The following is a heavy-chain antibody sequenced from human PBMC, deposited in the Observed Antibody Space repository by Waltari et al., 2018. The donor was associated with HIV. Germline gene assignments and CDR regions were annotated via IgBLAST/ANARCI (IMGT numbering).Heavy chain of an antibody. CDR2: IYYSGST. D-gene: IGHD4-4*01. CDR1: GGSISSSSYY. V-gene: IGHV4-39*07. CDR3: ARDYPEVDDYSNHGLRRDYYDYGMDV. J-gene: IGHJ6*02. Sequence: QLQLQESGPGLVKPSETLSLTCTVSGGSISSSSYYWGWIRQPPGKGLEWIGSIYYSGSTYHNPSRKSRVTISVDASKTQFSLKLSSVTAADTAVYYLARDYPEVDDYSNHGLRRDYYDYGMDVWGQGTTVTVSS.